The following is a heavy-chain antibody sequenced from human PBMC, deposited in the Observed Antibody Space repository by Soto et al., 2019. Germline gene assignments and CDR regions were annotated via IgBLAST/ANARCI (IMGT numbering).Heavy chain of an antibody. CDR1: GYSFTSYW. CDR3: ARLSEVVVAATFPDRWFDP. V-gene: IGHV5-51*03. D-gene: IGHD2-15*01. CDR2: IYPGDSDT. Sequence: PGESLKISCKGSGYSFTSYWIGWVRQMPGKGLEWMGIIYPGDSDTRYSPSFQGQVTISADKSISTAYLQWSSLKASDTAMYYCARLSEVVVAATFPDRWFDPWGQGTLVTVSS. J-gene: IGHJ5*02.